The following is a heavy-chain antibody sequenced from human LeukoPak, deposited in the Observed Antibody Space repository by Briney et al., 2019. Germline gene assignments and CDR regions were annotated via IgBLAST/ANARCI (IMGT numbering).Heavy chain of an antibody. CDR2: ISGSGAST. CDR3: AKGSSWSSGWEGDLYYFDY. D-gene: IGHD6-19*01. J-gene: IGHJ4*02. CDR1: GFTFSSYA. Sequence: PGGSLRLSCAASGFTFSSYAMSWVRQAPGKGLEWVSGISGSGASTYYADSVKGRFTISRDNSKNTLNLQMNSLRAEDTAVYYCAKGSSWSSGWEGDLYYFDYWAREPWSPSPQ. V-gene: IGHV3-23*01.